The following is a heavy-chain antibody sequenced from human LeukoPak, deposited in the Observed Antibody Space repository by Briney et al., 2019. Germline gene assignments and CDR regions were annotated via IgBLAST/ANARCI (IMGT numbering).Heavy chain of an antibody. D-gene: IGHD1-26*01. CDR1: GGSISSYY. V-gene: IGHV4-4*09. CDR3: ARDSGSYGYFDY. J-gene: IGHJ4*02. Sequence: PSETLSLTCTVSGGSISSYYWSWIRQPPGKGLEWIGYIYTSGSTNYNPSLKSRVTISVDTSKNQFSLKLSSVTAADTAVYYCARDSGSYGYFDYWGQGTLVTVSS. CDR2: IYTSGST.